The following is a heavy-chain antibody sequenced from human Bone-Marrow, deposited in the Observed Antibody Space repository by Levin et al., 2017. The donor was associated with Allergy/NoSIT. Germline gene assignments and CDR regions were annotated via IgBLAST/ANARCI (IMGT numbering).Heavy chain of an antibody. CDR2: ISGGGDGT. V-gene: IGHV3-23*01. CDR3: AKTRSSEPAAINY. Sequence: GGSLRLSCAASGFTFSSYAMSWVRQAPGKGLEWVSGISGGGDGTYYADSVKGRFSISRDNSKSTLYLQMNSLRAEDTALYYCAKTRSSEPAAINYWGQGTLVTVSS. J-gene: IGHJ4*02. CDR1: GFTFSSYA. D-gene: IGHD2-2*02.